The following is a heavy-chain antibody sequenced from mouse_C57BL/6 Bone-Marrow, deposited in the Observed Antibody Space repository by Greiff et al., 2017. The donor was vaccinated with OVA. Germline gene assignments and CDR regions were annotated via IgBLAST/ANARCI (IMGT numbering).Heavy chain of an antibody. CDR1: GYTFTSYW. V-gene: IGHV1-72*01. Sequence: QVQLQQPGAELVKPGASVKLSCKASGYTFTSYWMHWVKQRPGRGLECIGRIDPNSGGTKYNEKFKSKATLTVDKPSSTAYMQLSSLTSEDSAVYYCARKGAVYGYEGLYFDYWGQGTTLTVSS. CDR3: ARKGAVYGYEGLYFDY. J-gene: IGHJ2*01. D-gene: IGHD2-2*01. CDR2: IDPNSGGT.